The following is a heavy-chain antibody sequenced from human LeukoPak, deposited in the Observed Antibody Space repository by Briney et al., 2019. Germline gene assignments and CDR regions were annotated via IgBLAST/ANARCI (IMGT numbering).Heavy chain of an antibody. Sequence: SETLSLTCTVSDYSIRSGYYWGWIRQPPGKGLEWIGSIYHSGSTYYNPSLKSRATISVDTPKNQFPLKLSSVTAADTAVDYCARGRIKDYYDSSGYSASIPHLGHWGQGTLGT. J-gene: IGHJ4*01. CDR1: DYSIRSGYY. CDR3: ARGRIKDYYDSSGYSASIPHLGH. V-gene: IGHV4-38-2*02. D-gene: IGHD3-22*01. CDR2: IYHSGST.